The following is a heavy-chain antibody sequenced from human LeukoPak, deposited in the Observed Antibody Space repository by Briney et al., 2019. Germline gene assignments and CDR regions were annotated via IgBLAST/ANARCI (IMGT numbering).Heavy chain of an antibody. D-gene: IGHD6-13*01. CDR2: IYYSGST. V-gene: IGHV4-59*12. CDR3: ASPGIVAAGTDRGFDY. Sequence: PSETLSLTCTVSGGSISSYYWSWIRQPPGKGLEWIGFIYYSGSTNYNPSLKSRVTISVDTSKNQSSRRLSSVTAADTAVYYCASPGIVAAGTDRGFDYWGQGTLVTVSS. J-gene: IGHJ4*02. CDR1: GGSISSYY.